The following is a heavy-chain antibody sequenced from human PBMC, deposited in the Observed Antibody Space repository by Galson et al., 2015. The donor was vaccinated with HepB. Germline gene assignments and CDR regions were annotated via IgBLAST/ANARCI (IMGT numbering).Heavy chain of an antibody. V-gene: IGHV1-3*01. CDR2: INAGNGNT. CDR1: GYTFTSYA. D-gene: IGHD3-22*01. J-gene: IGHJ4*02. CDR3: ARCPTYYYDSSGYYGEFDY. Sequence: SCKASGYTFTSYAMHWVRQAPGQRLEWMGWINAGNGNTKYSQKFQGRVTITRDTSASTAYMELSSLRSEDTAVYYCARCPTYYYDSSGYYGEFDYWGQGTLVTVSS.